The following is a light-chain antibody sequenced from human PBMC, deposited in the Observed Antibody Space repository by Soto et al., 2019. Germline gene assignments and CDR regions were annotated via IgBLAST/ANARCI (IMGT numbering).Light chain of an antibody. Sequence: TLLPQSPATLSLSPGEGATLSCRASQSVGRNYLAWFQQKYGEAPRIVIYGASSRDAGIPDRLSGSGSGTDFTLTISRLEPEDFEVYYCQQYATLPITFGQGTRLEIK. J-gene: IGKJ5*01. V-gene: IGKV3-20*01. CDR2: GAS. CDR1: QSVGRNY. CDR3: QQYATLPIT.